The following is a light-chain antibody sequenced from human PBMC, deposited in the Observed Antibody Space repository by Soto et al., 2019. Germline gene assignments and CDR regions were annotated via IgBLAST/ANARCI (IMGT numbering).Light chain of an antibody. Sequence: DIQMTQSPSSLSASVGDRVTITCQASQDISIYLHWYQQKPGKAPNLLIYDASNLQTGAPSRFSGSGSGTDFTFTITTLQAEDIATYYGQHYDDIPITFGQGTRLEIK. CDR3: QHYDDIPIT. J-gene: IGKJ5*01. CDR1: QDISIY. V-gene: IGKV1-33*01. CDR2: DAS.